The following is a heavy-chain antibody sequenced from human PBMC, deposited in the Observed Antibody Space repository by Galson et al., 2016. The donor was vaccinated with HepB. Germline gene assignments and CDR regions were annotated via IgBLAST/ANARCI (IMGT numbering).Heavy chain of an antibody. V-gene: IGHV4-39*01. J-gene: IGHJ4*02. CDR1: GGSISDYYYY. D-gene: IGHD1-26*01. CDR3: ATSGSYYLVCNSVSPPADY. CDR2: IYNSGST. Sequence: SETLSLTCTVSGGSISDYYYYWGWIRQPPGKGLEWIGSIYNSGSTYFNPSLKSRVTISLNTAKSQFSLRLNSVTAADTAVYWCATSGSYYLVCNSVSPPADYGGQGTLVTVSS.